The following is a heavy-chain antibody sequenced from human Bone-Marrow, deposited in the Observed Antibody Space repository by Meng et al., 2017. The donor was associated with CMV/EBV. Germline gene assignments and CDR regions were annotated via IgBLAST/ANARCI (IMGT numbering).Heavy chain of an antibody. CDR2: ISYDGSNK. D-gene: IGHD6-13*01. Sequence: GGSLRLSCAASGFTFSSYAMHWVRQAPGKGPEWVAVISYDGSNKYYADSVKGRFTISRDNSKNTLYLQMNSLRAEDTAVYYCAKDPGFSLYSSSWYRGSRYYYGMDVWGQGTTVTVSS. CDR3: AKDPGFSLYSSSWYRGSRYYYGMDV. J-gene: IGHJ6*02. V-gene: IGHV3-30*04. CDR1: GFTFSSYA.